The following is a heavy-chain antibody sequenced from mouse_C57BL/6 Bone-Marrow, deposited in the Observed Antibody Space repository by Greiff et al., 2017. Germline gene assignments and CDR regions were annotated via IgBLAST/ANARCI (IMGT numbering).Heavy chain of an antibody. V-gene: IGHV5-4*01. CDR1: GFTFSSYA. CDR3: ARDRNYGRFAY. D-gene: IGHD1-1*01. CDR2: ISDGGSYT. J-gene: IGHJ3*01. Sequence: EVKLVESGGGLVKPGGSLKLSCAASGFTFSSYAMSWVRQTPEKRLEWVATISDGGSYTYYPDNVKGRFTISRDNAKNTLYLQMSHLRSEDTAMYYCARDRNYGRFAYWGQGTLVTVSA.